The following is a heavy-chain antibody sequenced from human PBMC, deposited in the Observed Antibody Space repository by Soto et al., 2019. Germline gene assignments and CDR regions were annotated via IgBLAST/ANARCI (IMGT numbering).Heavy chain of an antibody. D-gene: IGHD2-15*01. CDR3: AKVGGRSGLYCS. J-gene: IGHJ5*02. Sequence: EVQLLESGGGLVQPGGSLRLSCAASGFTFSSYAMSWVRQAPGKGLEWVSAISGSGRSTYYADSVKGRFTISRDNSKNTLYLQMNSLRAEDTAVYYCAKVGGRSGLYCSWGQGTLVTVSS. CDR1: GFTFSSYA. V-gene: IGHV3-23*01. CDR2: ISGSGRST.